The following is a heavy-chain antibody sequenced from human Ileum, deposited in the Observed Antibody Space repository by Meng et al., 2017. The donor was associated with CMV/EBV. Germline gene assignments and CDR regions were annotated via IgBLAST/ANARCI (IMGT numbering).Heavy chain of an antibody. J-gene: IGHJ4*02. V-gene: IGHV3-49*04. D-gene: IGHD3-16*01. CDR1: GFTFGDYP. Sequence: GESLKISCTTSGFTFGDYPMTWVRQAPGKGLEWVGLIRGKAFGGATEYAASVKGRFTFSRDDSKSIVYLHMNSLETEDTAVYYCARWGTQGQQMLHYWGQGTLVTVSS. CDR3: ARWGTQGQQMLHY. CDR2: IRGKAFGGAT.